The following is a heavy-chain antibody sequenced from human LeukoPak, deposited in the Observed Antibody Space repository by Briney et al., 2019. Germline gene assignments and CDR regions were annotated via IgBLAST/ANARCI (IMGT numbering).Heavy chain of an antibody. CDR2: IYYSGST. CDR1: GGSISSGGYY. J-gene: IGHJ4*02. D-gene: IGHD3-22*01. V-gene: IGHV4-31*03. Sequence: SETLSLTCTVSGGSISSGGYYWSWIRQHPGKGLEWIGYIYYSGSTYYNPSLKSRVTISVDTSKNQFSLKLSSVTAADTAVYYCARDGAYYYDSSGYSVWGQGTLVTASS. CDR3: ARDGAYYYDSSGYSV.